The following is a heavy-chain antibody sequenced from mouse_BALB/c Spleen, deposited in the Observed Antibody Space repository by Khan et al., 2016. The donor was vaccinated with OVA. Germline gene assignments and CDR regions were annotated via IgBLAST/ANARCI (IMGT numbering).Heavy chain of an antibody. CDR3: PISNSSANRFYAMDY. CDR2: VSPGSGSP. V-gene: IGHV1S41*01. CDR1: GYTFTSYW. J-gene: IGHJ4*01. Sequence: DLVKPGASVKLSCKAAGYTFTSYWINWIKQRPGQGLEWIGRVSPGSGSPYYNEIFQGKATVTVDKSSSTAYIQLNSLTSEDSAVYFCPISNSSANRFYAMDYWGQGTSVTVSS.